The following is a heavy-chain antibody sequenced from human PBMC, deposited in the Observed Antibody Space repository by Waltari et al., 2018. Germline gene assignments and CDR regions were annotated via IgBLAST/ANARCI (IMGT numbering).Heavy chain of an antibody. CDR3: ARDKGVEPTTRFDY. D-gene: IGHD1-26*01. CDR2: VTSDDKT. J-gene: IGHJ4*02. CDR1: AFIVSSND. V-gene: IGHV3-53*01. Sequence: EVQLVESGGGLIQPGGSLRLSCAASAFIVSSNDMTGVRQGPGKGLEGLSIVTSDDKTYYADAVKGRFTISRDNSKNTLYLEMSSLTAEDTAVYYCARDKGVEPTTRFDYWGQGTLVTVSS.